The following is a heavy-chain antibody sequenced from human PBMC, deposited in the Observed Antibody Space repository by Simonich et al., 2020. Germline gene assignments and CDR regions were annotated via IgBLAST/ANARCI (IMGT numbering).Heavy chain of an antibody. Sequence: QVQLVESGGGVVQPGRSLRLSCAASGFTFSSYAMHWVRQAPGKGLEWVEVISYDGSNNYYADSVKGRFTISRDNSKNTLYLQMNSLRAEDTAVYYCARDRNWGWFDPWGQGTLVTVSS. J-gene: IGHJ5*02. CDR2: ISYDGSNN. CDR3: ARDRNWGWFDP. CDR1: GFTFSSYA. D-gene: IGHD7-27*01. V-gene: IGHV3-30*07.